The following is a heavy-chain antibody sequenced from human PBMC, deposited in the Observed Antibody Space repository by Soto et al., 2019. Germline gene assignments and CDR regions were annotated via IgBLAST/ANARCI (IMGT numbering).Heavy chain of an antibody. CDR1: GYTLTSYA. J-gene: IGHJ4*02. CDR2: INAGNGNT. Sequence: QVQLVQSGAEVKKPGASVKVSCKASGYTLTSYAMHWVRQAPGQRLEWMGWINAGNGNTKYSQKFQGRVTITRDTSASTAYMELSSLRSEDTAVYYCASEVPFYYGSGSVDYWGQGTLVTVSS. V-gene: IGHV1-3*01. D-gene: IGHD3-10*01. CDR3: ASEVPFYYGSGSVDY.